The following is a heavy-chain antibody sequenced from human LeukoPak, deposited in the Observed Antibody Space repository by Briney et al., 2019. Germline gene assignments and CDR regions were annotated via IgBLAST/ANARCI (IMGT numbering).Heavy chain of an antibody. D-gene: IGHD3-10*01. V-gene: IGHV4-39*07. J-gene: IGHJ6*03. CDR3: ARGRFVEKNTMVRGAYYYYYYMDV. CDR1: GGSISSSSYY. Sequence: SETLSLTCTVSGGSISSSSYYWGWIRQPPGKGLEWIGSIYYSGSTYYNPSLKSRVTISLDTSKNQLSLKLNSVTAADTAVYYCARGRFVEKNTMVRGAYYYYYYMDVWGKGTTVTISS. CDR2: IYYSGST.